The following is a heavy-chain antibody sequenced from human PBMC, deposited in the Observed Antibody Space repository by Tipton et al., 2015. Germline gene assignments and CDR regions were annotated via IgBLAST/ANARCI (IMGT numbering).Heavy chain of an antibody. CDR1: GFPFDDYA. J-gene: IGHJ6*02. CDR2: IYYTGST. CDR3: ARDLEHGMDV. Sequence: LRLSCAASGFPFDDYAMHWVRQAPGKGLECIGYIYYTGSTHYNPSLKSRITISLNTSKNQFSLKMSSVTAADTAVYFCARDLEHGMDVWGQGTTVTVS. V-gene: IGHV4-59*01.